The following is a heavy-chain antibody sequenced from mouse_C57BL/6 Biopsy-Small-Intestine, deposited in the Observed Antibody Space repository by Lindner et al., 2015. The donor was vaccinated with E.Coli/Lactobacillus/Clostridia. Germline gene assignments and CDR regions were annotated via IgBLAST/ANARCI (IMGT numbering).Heavy chain of an antibody. CDR2: SMVANGNT. D-gene: IGHD1-1*01. J-gene: IGHJ1*01. CDR3: ARDPLGMRNYYYGMDV. V-gene: IGHV1-84*02. Sequence: SVKVSCKASGYTFIAYGMDWVRQAPDKGLSGWDGSMVANGNTKYSEKLQGRVTITRDTSASTVYMELSSLRSEDTAVYYCARDPLGMRNYYYGMDVWGQGTTVTVSS. CDR1: GYTFIAYG.